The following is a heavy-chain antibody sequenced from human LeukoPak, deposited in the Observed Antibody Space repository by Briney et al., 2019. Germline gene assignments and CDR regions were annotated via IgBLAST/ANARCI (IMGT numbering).Heavy chain of an antibody. J-gene: IGHJ5*02. CDR1: GFTFSSYG. CDR2: IWYDGSNK. CDR3: ARDTAAGTFDWFDP. V-gene: IGHV3-33*01. Sequence: GGSLRLSCAASGFTFSSYGMHWVRQAPGKGLEWVAVIWYDGSNKYYADSVKGRFTISRDNSKNTLYLQMNSLRAGDTAVYYCARDTAAGTFDWFDPWGQGTLVTVSS. D-gene: IGHD6-13*01.